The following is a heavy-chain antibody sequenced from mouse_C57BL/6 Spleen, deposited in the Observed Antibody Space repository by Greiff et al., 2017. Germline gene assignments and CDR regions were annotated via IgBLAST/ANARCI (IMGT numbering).Heavy chain of an antibody. CDR2: IYPGSGNT. V-gene: IGHV1-66*01. J-gene: IGHJ1*03. Sequence: VQLQQSGPELVKPGASVKISCKASGYSFTSYYIHWVKQRPGQGLAWIGWIYPGSGNTKYNEKFKGKATLTADTSSSTVYMQLSSLTSEDSAVYYCARGAGTWYFDVWGTGTTVTVSS. D-gene: IGHD4-1*01. CDR3: ARGAGTWYFDV. CDR1: GYSFTSYY.